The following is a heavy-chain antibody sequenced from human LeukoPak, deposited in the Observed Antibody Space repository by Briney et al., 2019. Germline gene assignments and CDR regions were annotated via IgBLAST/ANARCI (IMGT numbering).Heavy chain of an antibody. CDR3: ARDGTNSGSSDDAFDI. V-gene: IGHV1-8*01. J-gene: IGHJ3*02. CDR1: GYTFTNYD. Sequence: ASVKVSCTASGYTFTNYDINWVRQATGQGLEWMGWMNPNNGNAVYAPNFRGRATMTRNTSIGSAYMELSSLTSDDTAVYYCARDGTNSGSSDDAFDIWGQGTMVTVSS. D-gene: IGHD3-10*01. CDR2: MNPNNGNA.